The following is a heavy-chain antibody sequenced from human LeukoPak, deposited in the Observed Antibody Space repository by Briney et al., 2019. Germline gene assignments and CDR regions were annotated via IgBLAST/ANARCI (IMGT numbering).Heavy chain of an antibody. V-gene: IGHV4-34*01. Sequence: SETLSLTCAVYGGSFSGYYWSWIRQPPGKGLEWIGEINHSGSTNYNPSLKSRVTISVDTSKNQFSLKLSSVTAAGTAVYYCARGYSSSWYDWFDPWGQGTLVTVSS. CDR1: GGSFSGYY. CDR2: INHSGST. CDR3: ARGYSSSWYDWFDP. J-gene: IGHJ5*02. D-gene: IGHD6-13*01.